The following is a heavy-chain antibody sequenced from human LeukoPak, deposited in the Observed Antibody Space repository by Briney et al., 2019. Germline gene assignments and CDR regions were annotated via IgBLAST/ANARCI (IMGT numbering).Heavy chain of an antibody. CDR1: GFTFDDYA. Sequence: GGSLRLSCAASGFTFDDYAMHWVRQAPGKGLGWVSGISWNSGSISYADSVKGRFTISRDNAKNSLYLQMNSLRAEDTALYYCARAAAAFDYWGQGTLVTVSS. D-gene: IGHD6-13*01. V-gene: IGHV3-9*01. CDR2: ISWNSGSI. J-gene: IGHJ4*02. CDR3: ARAAAAFDY.